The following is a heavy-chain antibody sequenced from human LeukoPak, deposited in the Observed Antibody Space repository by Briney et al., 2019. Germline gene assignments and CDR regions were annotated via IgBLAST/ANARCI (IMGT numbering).Heavy chain of an antibody. D-gene: IGHD3-10*01. CDR3: ARGPGGYFDY. CDR2: IYYSGST. J-gene: IGHJ4*02. V-gene: IGHV4-59*08. CDR1: GGSISSYY. Sequence: SETLSLTCTVSGGSISSYYWSWIRQPPGKGLEWIGYIYYSGSTKYNPSLKSRVTISVDTSKNQFSLKLSSVTAADTAVYYCARGPGGYFDYWGQGTLVTVSS.